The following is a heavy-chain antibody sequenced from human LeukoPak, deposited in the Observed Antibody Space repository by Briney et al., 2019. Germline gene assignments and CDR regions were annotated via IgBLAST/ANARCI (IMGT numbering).Heavy chain of an antibody. CDR1: GYTFTSYA. V-gene: IGHV1-69*13. CDR2: IIPIFGTA. J-gene: IGHJ4*02. CDR3: ARTSVSSGRLKRDY. Sequence: SVKVSCKASGYTFTSYAMNWVRQAPGQGLEWMGGIIPIFGTANYAQKFQGRVTITADESTSTAYMELSSLRSEDTAVYYCARTSVSSGRLKRDYWGQGTLVTVSS. D-gene: IGHD4-11*01.